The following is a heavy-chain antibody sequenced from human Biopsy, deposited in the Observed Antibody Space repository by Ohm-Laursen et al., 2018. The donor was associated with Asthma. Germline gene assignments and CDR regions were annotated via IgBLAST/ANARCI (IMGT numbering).Heavy chain of an antibody. D-gene: IGHD2-21*01. CDR2: ISWNSVTV. CDR3: VRWRSGYPDHYSDF. CDR1: GFAFDDSA. Sequence: SLRLSCAASGFAFDDSAMHWVRQAPGRGLEWVAGISWNSVTVDYAASVKGRFTISRDNAKNTLDLQMNSLRGDDTAVYYCVRWRSGYPDHYSDFWGLGTLVTVSS. V-gene: IGHV3-9*01. J-gene: IGHJ4*02.